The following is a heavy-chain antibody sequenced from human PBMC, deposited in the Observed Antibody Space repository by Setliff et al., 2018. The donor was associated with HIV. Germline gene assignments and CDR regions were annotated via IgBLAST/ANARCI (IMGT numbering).Heavy chain of an antibody. Sequence: PSETLSLTCASFGGPFGDYFWTWLRQPPGKGLEWIGHISPSGGADYSPSLKTRAAISLVTSRSQIVLRLSSVAAADTATYYCARGVTLGRGVIAESPLYVMDVWGEGTPVTVSS. CDR1: GGPFGDYF. V-gene: IGHV4-34*01. CDR2: ISPSGGA. J-gene: IGHJ6*03. D-gene: IGHD3-10*01. CDR3: ARGVTLGRGVIAESPLYVMDV.